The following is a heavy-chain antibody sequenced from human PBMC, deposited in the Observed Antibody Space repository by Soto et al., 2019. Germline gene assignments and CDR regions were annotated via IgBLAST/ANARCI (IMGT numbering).Heavy chain of an antibody. CDR2: ISAYNGST. Sequence: ASVKVSCKASGYTFTSYGISWVRQAPGQGLEWMGWISAYNGSTNYAQKLQGRVTMTTDTSTSTAYMELRSLRSDDTAVYYCARHWRMDYYDSSGYSDYWGQGTLVTVSS. V-gene: IGHV1-18*01. D-gene: IGHD3-22*01. CDR3: ARHWRMDYYDSSGYSDY. J-gene: IGHJ4*02. CDR1: GYTFTSYG.